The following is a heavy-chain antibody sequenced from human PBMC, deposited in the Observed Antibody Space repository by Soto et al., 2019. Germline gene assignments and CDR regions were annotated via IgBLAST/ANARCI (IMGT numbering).Heavy chain of an antibody. V-gene: IGHV4-31*03. CDR2: IYYSGST. J-gene: IGHJ4*02. CDR3: ARLNWDGGY. CDR1: GGSISSGGYY. D-gene: IGHD1-20*01. Sequence: QLQESGPGLVKPSQTLSLTCTVSGGSISSGGYYWSWIRQHPGKGLEWIGYIYYSGSTFYNPSHKTRVTMSVDTSKNQCALKLSSVTAADTAMYYCARLNWDGGYWGQGPLVTVSS.